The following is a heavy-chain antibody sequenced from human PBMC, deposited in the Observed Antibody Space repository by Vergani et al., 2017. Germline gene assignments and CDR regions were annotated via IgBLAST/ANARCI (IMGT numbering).Heavy chain of an antibody. V-gene: IGHV4-59*08. CDR3: ASPDSTRGPRLGYFDL. CDR1: GGSISSYY. Sequence: QVQLQESGPGLVKPSETLSLTCTVSGGSISSYYWSWIRQPPGKGLEWIGYIYYSGSTNYNPSLKSRVTISVDTSKNQFSLKLSSVTAADTAVYYCASPDSTRGPRLGYFDLWGRGTLVTVSS. CDR2: IYYSGST. J-gene: IGHJ2*01. D-gene: IGHD2-21*01.